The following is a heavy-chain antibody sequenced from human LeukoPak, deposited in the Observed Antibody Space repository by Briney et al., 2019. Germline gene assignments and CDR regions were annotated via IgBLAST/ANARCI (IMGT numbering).Heavy chain of an antibody. J-gene: IGHJ6*02. V-gene: IGHV3-23*01. CDR1: GFTFSSYA. Sequence: GGSLRLSCAASGFTFSSYAMSWVRQAPGKGLEWVSAISGSGGGTYYADSVKGRFTISRDNSENTLYLQMNSLRAEDTAVYYCAKGHGTMVREGGMDVWGQGTTVTVSS. CDR3: AKGHGTMVREGGMDV. CDR2: ISGSGGGT. D-gene: IGHD3-10*01.